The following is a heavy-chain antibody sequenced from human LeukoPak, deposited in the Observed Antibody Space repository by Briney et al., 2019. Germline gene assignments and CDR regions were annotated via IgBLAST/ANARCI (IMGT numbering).Heavy chain of an antibody. CDR1: GYTFTSYD. CDR2: MNPNSGNT. Sequence: GASVTVSFKASGYTFTSYDINWVRQATGQGLEWMGWMNPNSGNTGYAQKFQGRVTITRNTYISTAYMELSSLRSEDTAVYYCARCSIAAAGNHDERSYYYYYYMDVWGKGTTVTVSS. D-gene: IGHD6-13*01. CDR3: ARCSIAAAGNHDERSYYYYYYMDV. V-gene: IGHV1-8*03. J-gene: IGHJ6*03.